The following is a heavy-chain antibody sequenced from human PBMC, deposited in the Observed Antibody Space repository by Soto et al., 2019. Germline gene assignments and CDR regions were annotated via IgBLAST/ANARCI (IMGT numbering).Heavy chain of an antibody. CDR3: AKGFCSSTRCLTYSYMDV. CDR2: ISWNSGTM. CDR1: GFSFDEYA. V-gene: IGHV3-9*01. D-gene: IGHD2-2*01. J-gene: IGHJ6*03. Sequence: EVQLVESGGGLVQPGRSLRLSCAVSGFSFDEYAMHWVRQAPGKGLEWVSGISWNSGTMGYGDSVKGRFTISRDNAKNSLYLQMNSLRAEDTALYYCAKGFCSSTRCLTYSYMDVWGKGTTVTVSS.